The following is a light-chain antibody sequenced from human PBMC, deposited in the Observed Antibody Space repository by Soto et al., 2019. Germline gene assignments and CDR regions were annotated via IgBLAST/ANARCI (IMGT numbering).Light chain of an antibody. CDR1: QTVRNNY. J-gene: IGKJ1*01. V-gene: IGKV3-20*01. Sequence: VVTQSPGTLSLTPGERATLSCRASQTVRNNYLAWYQQKPGQAPRLLIYDASSRATGIPDRFSGGGSGTDFTLTISRLEPEDFAVYYCQQFSSYPLSFGQRTKVDIK. CDR2: DAS. CDR3: QQFSSYPLS.